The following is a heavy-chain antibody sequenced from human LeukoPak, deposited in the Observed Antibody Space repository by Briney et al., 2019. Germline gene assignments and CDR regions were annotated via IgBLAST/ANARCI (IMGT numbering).Heavy chain of an antibody. CDR3: ARDRGGNFFDD. CDR1: GFTLSDYY. V-gene: IGHV3-11*01. J-gene: IGHJ4*02. CDR2: ISTHASAI. D-gene: IGHD3-10*01. Sequence: PGGSLRLSCAASGFTLSDYYMSWIRQTPGKGLEWISYISTHASAIYYADSVKSRFTISRDNAKNSLYLQMNSLGAEDTAVYYCARDRGGNFFDDWGQGTLVTVSS.